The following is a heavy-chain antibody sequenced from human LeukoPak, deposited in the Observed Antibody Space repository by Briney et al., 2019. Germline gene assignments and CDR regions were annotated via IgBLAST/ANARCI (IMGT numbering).Heavy chain of an antibody. D-gene: IGHD4-17*01. J-gene: IGHJ4*02. Sequence: GGSLRLSCATSGFTFTSHAMTWVRQAPGKGLEWVSAISGSGGSTYYADSVKGRFTISRDNSKNTLYLQMNSLRAEDTAVYYCAKDRRGYGDATNRYFDYWGQGTLVTVSS. V-gene: IGHV3-23*01. CDR3: AKDRRGYGDATNRYFDY. CDR1: GFTFTSHA. CDR2: ISGSGGST.